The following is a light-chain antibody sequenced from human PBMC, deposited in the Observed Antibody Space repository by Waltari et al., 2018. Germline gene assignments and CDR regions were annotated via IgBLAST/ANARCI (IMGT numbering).Light chain of an antibody. J-gene: IGKJ1*01. CDR2: AAS. V-gene: IGKV1-17*01. Sequence: DIQMTQSPSSLSASAGDRVTITCRASQGISTNLNWYQQKPGKAPKRLIYAASTLESVVPSRFTGSGSGTDFTLTISSLQPEDFATYYCLQYNSNPRTFGQGTKVDIK. CDR1: QGISTN. CDR3: LQYNSNPRT.